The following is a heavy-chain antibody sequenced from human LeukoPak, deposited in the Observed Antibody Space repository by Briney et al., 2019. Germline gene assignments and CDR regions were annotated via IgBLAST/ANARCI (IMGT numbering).Heavy chain of an antibody. V-gene: IGHV3-23*01. CDR1: GFTFSSYA. J-gene: IGHJ4*02. Sequence: PGGSLRLSCAASGFTFSSYAMSWVRQAPGKGLEWVSAISDSGGSTYYADSVKGRFTISRDNSKNTLYLQMNSLRAEDTAVYYCAKDRYGDYLRFSYWGQGTLVTVSS. CDR2: ISDSGGST. D-gene: IGHD4-17*01. CDR3: AKDRYGDYLRFSY.